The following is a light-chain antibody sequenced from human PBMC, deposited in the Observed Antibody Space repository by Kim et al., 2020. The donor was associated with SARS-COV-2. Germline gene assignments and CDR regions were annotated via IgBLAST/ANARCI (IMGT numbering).Light chain of an antibody. J-gene: IGLJ3*02. CDR3: SSYAGRDNLV. V-gene: IGLV2-8*01. CDR2: DVS. Sequence: QSVTISCPGTSSDVGVYDYVSWYQHNPGKAPKLMVYDVSKRPSGVPDRFSGSKSGNTASLSVSGLQAEDEADYYCSSYAGRDNLVFGGGTKLTVL. CDR1: SSDVGVYDY.